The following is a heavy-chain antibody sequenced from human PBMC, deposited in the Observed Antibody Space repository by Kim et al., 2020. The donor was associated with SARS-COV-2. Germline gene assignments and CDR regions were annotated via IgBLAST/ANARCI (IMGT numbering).Heavy chain of an antibody. D-gene: IGHD6-6*01. Sequence: SETLSLTCAVYGGSFSGYYWSWIRQPPGKGLEWIGEINHSGSTNYNPSLKSRVTISVDTSKNQFSLKLSSVTAADTAVYYCARKAYSSSSLNWFDPWGQGTLVTVSS. CDR3: ARKAYSSSSLNWFDP. CDR1: GGSFSGYY. CDR2: INHSGST. J-gene: IGHJ5*02. V-gene: IGHV4-34*01.